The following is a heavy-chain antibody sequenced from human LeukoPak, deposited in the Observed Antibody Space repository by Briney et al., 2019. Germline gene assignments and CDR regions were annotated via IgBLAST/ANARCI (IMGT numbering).Heavy chain of an antibody. J-gene: IGHJ5*02. D-gene: IGHD1-26*01. CDR3: ARGLSGSGYNWFDP. V-gene: IGHV1-2*06. CDR1: GYTFTGYY. CDR2: INPNSGGT. Sequence: GASVKVSCKASGYTFTGYYMQWVRQAPGQGLEWMGRINPNSGGTNYAQKFQGRVTMTRDTSISTAYMELSRLRSDDTAVYYCARGLSGSGYNWFDPWGQGTLVTVSS.